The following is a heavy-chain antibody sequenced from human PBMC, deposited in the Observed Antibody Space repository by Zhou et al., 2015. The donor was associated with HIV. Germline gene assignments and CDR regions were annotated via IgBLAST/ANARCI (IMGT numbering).Heavy chain of an antibody. CDR1: GGTFSSYT. D-gene: IGHD3-22*01. V-gene: IGHV1-69*02. J-gene: IGHJ4*02. CDR3: ARLAPSRGMIEGPMIDY. CDR2: IIPILGIA. Sequence: QVQLVQSGAEVKKPGSSVKVSCKASGGTFSSYTISWVRQAPGQGLEWMGRIIPILGIANYAQKFQGRVTITADKSTSTAYMELSSLRSEDTAVYYCARLAPSRGMIEGPMIDYWGQGTLVTVSS.